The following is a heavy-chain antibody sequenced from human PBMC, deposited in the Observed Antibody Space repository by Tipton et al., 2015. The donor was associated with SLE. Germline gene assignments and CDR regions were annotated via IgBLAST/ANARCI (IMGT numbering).Heavy chain of an antibody. Sequence: SLRLSCTASGFNFSTYGMHWVRQAPGKGLEWVAFIWYDGSKKNYAESVKGRFTISRHSSKNALFLQMNSLRTDDTAVYYCARAGDRRDGYNFALNYWGQGTLVTVS. CDR2: IWYDGSKK. CDR3: ARAGDRRDGYNFALNY. V-gene: IGHV3-30*02. CDR1: GFNFSTYG. J-gene: IGHJ4*02. D-gene: IGHD5-24*01.